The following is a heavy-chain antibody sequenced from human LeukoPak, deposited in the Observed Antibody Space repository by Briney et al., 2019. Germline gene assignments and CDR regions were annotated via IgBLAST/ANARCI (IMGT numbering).Heavy chain of an antibody. J-gene: IGHJ4*02. CDR3: ARGLSVDY. CDR1: GFTFDDYA. Sequence: GRSLRLSCAASGFTFDDYAMHWVRQAPGKGLEWVSGISWNSGSIGYADSVRGRFTISRDNAKNSLYLQMSSLRDEDTAVYYCARGLSVDYWGQGTLVTVSS. D-gene: IGHD6-19*01. CDR2: ISWNSGSI. V-gene: IGHV3-9*01.